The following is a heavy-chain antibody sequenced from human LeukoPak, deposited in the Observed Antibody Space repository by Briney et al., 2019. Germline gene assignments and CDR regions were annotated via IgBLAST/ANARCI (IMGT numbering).Heavy chain of an antibody. Sequence: GGSLRLSCAASGFTVSSNYMSWVRQALGKGLEWVSVIYSGGSTYYADSVKGRFTISRDNSKNTLYLQMNSLRAEDTAVYYCARGREWELLFDYWGQGTPVTVSS. J-gene: IGHJ4*02. CDR2: IYSGGST. CDR1: GFTVSSNY. CDR3: ARGREWELLFDY. D-gene: IGHD1-26*01. V-gene: IGHV3-66*01.